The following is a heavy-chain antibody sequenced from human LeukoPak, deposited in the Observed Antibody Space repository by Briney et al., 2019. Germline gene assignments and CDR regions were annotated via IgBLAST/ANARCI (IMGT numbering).Heavy chain of an antibody. J-gene: IGHJ4*02. CDR2: IAYDGSRA. V-gene: IGHV3-33*06. Sequence: PGRSLRLSCAGSGFTFGGYGMHWFRQTPGKGLEWVAVIAYDGSRAFYADSVKGRFTISRDNSKNTLYLQMNSLRVEDTAVYYCAKPPDGYNSGAFGYWGQGTLVTVSS. CDR1: GFTFGGYG. CDR3: AKPPDGYNSGAFGY. D-gene: IGHD5-24*01.